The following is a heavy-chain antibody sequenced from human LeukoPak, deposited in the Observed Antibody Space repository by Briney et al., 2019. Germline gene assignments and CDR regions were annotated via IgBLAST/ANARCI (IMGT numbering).Heavy chain of an antibody. Sequence: GESLKISCKGSGYSFPNYWIGWVRRMPGQGLEWMGIIYPADSDTRYSPAFQGQVTISADKSINTAYLQWTSLKASDTAMYYCARRKGDGYNSPFDYWGQGTLVTVSS. CDR3: ARRKGDGYNSPFDY. CDR1: GYSFPNYW. CDR2: IYPADSDT. J-gene: IGHJ4*02. V-gene: IGHV5-51*01. D-gene: IGHD5-24*01.